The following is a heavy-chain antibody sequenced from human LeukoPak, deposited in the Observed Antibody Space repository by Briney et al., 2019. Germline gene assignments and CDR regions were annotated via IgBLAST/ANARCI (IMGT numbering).Heavy chain of an antibody. J-gene: IGHJ4*02. CDR1: GFTFSGSA. CDR2: IRSKANSYAT. Sequence: GGSLRLSCAASGFTFSGSAMHWVRQASGKGLEWVGRIRSKANSYATAYAASVKGRFTISRDDSKNTAYLQVNSLKTEDTAVYYCTTYDSSGEYFDYWGQGTLVTVSS. V-gene: IGHV3-73*01. D-gene: IGHD3-22*01. CDR3: TTYDSSGEYFDY.